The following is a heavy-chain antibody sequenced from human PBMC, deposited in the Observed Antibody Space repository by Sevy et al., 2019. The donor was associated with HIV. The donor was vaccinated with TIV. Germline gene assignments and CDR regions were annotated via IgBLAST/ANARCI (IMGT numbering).Heavy chain of an antibody. Sequence: GGSLRLSCAASGFTFSTYAMIWVRQAPGKGLEWGSAISGSGGSTYYADSLEGRFTISRDNSKNTLYLQMNSLRVEDTAVYYCAKGDRTFYGMDVWGQGTTVTVSS. CDR2: ISGSGGST. J-gene: IGHJ6*02. D-gene: IGHD2-15*01. V-gene: IGHV3-23*01. CDR1: GFTFSTYA. CDR3: AKGDRTFYGMDV.